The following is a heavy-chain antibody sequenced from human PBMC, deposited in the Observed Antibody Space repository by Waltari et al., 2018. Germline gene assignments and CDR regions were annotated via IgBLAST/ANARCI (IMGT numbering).Heavy chain of an antibody. CDR1: GGIFSTYS. CDR3: ARVDGYSSPFDY. V-gene: IGHV1-69*13. J-gene: IGHJ4*02. D-gene: IGHD4-4*01. CDR2: IIPIFGTA. Sequence: QVQLVQSGAEVKKPGSSVRVSCRTSGGIFSTYSVTWIRQAPGQGLEWMGRIIPIFGTANYAQKFQGRVTITADKSTSTAYMELSSLRSEDTAVYYCARVDGYSSPFDYWGQGTLVTVSS.